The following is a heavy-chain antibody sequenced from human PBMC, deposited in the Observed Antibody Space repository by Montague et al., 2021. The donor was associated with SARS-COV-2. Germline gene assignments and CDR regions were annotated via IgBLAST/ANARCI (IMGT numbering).Heavy chain of an antibody. CDR1: GFTFSSYW. Sequence: SLRLSCTASGFTFSSYWMHWVRQAPGKGLVWLSRISTDGSTTSYADSVKGRFTISRDNAKNTLYLQMNSLRAEDTAVYYCARVLGVGAPGYLDYWGQGTLVTVSS. D-gene: IGHD1-26*01. J-gene: IGHJ4*02. CDR2: ISTDGSTT. CDR3: ARVLGVGAPGYLDY. V-gene: IGHV3-74*01.